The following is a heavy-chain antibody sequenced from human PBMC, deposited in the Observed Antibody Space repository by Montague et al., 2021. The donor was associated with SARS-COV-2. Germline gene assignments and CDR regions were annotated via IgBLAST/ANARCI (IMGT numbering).Heavy chain of an antibody. V-gene: IGHV3-30*04. CDR1: GFTFSSYA. Sequence: SLRLSCPASGFTFSSYAMYWVRQAPGKGLEWVAVISYDGSNKYYXXSLKGRFTISRDNSKNTLYLQMNSLRAEDTAVYYCARAALGGYDSYFDYWGQGTLVTVSS. D-gene: IGHD5-12*01. CDR2: ISYDGSNK. CDR3: ARAALGGYDSYFDY. J-gene: IGHJ4*02.